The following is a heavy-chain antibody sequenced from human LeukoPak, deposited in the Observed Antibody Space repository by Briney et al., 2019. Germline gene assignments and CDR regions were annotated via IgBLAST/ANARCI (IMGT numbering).Heavy chain of an antibody. Sequence: SQTLSLTCDISGDSVSRDNVAWNWIWQSPSRGLEWLGKTYYRCQWLHHYGLSMNGRVTINPDTSNTQNSQQLSPVTPDDTAIYYCARWIHATGGLDYWGQGTLVTVSS. V-gene: IGHV6-1*01. CDR3: ARWIHATGGLDY. CDR2: TYYRCQWLH. CDR1: GDSVSRDNVA. D-gene: IGHD3-16*01. J-gene: IGHJ4*02.